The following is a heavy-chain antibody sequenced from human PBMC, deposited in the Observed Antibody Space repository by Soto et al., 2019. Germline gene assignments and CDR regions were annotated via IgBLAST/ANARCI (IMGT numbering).Heavy chain of an antibody. D-gene: IGHD3-9*01. CDR3: ARDSYDILTGYQNPHFDY. CDR2: INPSAATI. J-gene: IGHJ4*02. Sequence: GASVKVSCKASGYTFTTYYMHWVRQAPGQGLEWMGIINPSAATITYAQRFQGRVTMTRDTSTSIVYMELSSLTSEDTAVYYCARDSYDILTGYQNPHFDYWGQGTLVTVSS. CDR1: GYTFTTYY. V-gene: IGHV1-46*01.